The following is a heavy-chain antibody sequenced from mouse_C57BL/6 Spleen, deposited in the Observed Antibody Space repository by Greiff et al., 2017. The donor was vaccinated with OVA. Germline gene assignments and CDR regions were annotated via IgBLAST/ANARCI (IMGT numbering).Heavy chain of an antibody. V-gene: IGHV1-22*01. CDR2: INPNNGGT. CDR1: GYTFTDYN. CDR3: ARDDYYSNPDY. Sequence: EVKLQESGPELVKPGASVKMSCKASGYTFTDYNMHWVKQSHGKSLEWIGYINPNNGGTSYNQKFKGKATLTVNKSSSTAYMELRSLTSEDSAVYYCARDDYYSNPDYWGQGTTLTVSS. D-gene: IGHD2-5*01. J-gene: IGHJ2*01.